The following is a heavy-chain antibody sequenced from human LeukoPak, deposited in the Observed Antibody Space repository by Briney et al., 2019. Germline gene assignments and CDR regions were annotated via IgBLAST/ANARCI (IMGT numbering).Heavy chain of an antibody. D-gene: IGHD2-2*01. Sequence: ASVKVSCKASGGTFSSYAISWVRQAPGQGLEWMGGIIPIFGTANYAQKFQGRVTITADESTSTAYMELSSLRSEDTAVYYCAVGYCSSTSRVQDYYYMDVWGKGTTVTVSS. CDR3: AVGYCSSTSRVQDYYYMDV. CDR1: GGTFSSYA. CDR2: IIPIFGTA. J-gene: IGHJ6*03. V-gene: IGHV1-69*13.